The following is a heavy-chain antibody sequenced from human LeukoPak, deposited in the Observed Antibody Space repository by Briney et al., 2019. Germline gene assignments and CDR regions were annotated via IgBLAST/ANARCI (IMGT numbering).Heavy chain of an antibody. CDR3: ARYDGRTAAGWFDP. V-gene: IGHV4-31*03. D-gene: IGHD2-2*01. CDR2: TDHSGTA. Sequence: SETLSLTCTVSGGSINSATFYWSWIRHLPGKGLEWIGNTDHSGTAYYNPSLKSRFTISVDRSKDQFSLTLTSVTAADTAVYYCARYDGRTAAGWFDPWGQGALVTVSS. CDR1: GGSINSATFY. J-gene: IGHJ5*02.